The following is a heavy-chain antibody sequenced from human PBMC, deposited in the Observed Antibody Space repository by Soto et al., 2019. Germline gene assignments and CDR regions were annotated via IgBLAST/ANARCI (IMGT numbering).Heavy chain of an antibody. Sequence: QVQLLQSEAEAKKPGASVKVSCEASGYTFTSYPILWVRQAPGQRLEWMGWINTGNGYTQYSQKFQARVTITRDTSARTAHMQLSRLRSEDTPVYYCARAPGGYCRGGRCSDAGYAPWGQGTLVTVSS. CDR2: INTGNGYT. J-gene: IGHJ5*02. CDR3: ARAPGGYCRGGRCSDAGYAP. D-gene: IGHD2-15*01. CDR1: GYTFTSYP. V-gene: IGHV1-3*04.